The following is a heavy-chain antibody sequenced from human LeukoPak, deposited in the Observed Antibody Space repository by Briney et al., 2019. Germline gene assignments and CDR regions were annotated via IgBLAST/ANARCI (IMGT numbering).Heavy chain of an antibody. D-gene: IGHD4-17*01. J-gene: IGHJ6*02. CDR2: INPNSGGT. CDR3: ARDFRTTVTYYYYYGMDV. V-gene: IGHV1-2*02. CDR1: GYTFTSYD. Sequence: ASVKVSCKASGYTFTSYDINWVRQAPGQGLEWMGWINPNSGGTNYAQKFQGRVTMTRDTSISTAYMELSRLRSDDTAVYYCARDFRTTVTYYYYYGMDVWGQGTTVTVSS.